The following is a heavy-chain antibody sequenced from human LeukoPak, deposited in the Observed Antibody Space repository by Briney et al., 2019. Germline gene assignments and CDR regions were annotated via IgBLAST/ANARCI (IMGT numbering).Heavy chain of an antibody. V-gene: IGHV3-30-3*01. D-gene: IGHD3-22*01. J-gene: IGHJ4*02. Sequence: GGSLRLSCAASGFTFSSYAMHWVRQAPGKGLEWVAVISYDGSNKYYADSVKGRFTISRDNSKNTLYLQMNSLRAEGTAVYYCARDRQFTYYYDSSGYYFDYWGQGTLVTVSS. CDR2: ISYDGSNK. CDR1: GFTFSSYA. CDR3: ARDRQFTYYYDSSGYYFDY.